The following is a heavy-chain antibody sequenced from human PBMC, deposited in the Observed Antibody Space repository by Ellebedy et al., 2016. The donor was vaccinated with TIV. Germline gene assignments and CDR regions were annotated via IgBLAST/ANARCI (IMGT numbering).Heavy chain of an antibody. V-gene: IGHV3-7*01. CDR2: IKQDESDK. J-gene: IGHJ4*02. CDR1: GFTFGSHW. D-gene: IGHD4-11*01. CDR3: ARDSTFVLDS. Sequence: PGGSLRLSCAASGFTFGSHWMTWVRQAPGKGLEWVANIKQDESDKNYVDSVKGRFTIFRDNIKNSLYLQMNSLRAEDTAVYYCARDSTFVLDSWGQGILVTVSS.